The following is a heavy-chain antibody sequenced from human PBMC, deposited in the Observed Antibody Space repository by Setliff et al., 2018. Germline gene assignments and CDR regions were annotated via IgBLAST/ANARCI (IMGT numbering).Heavy chain of an antibody. V-gene: IGHV5-51*01. CDR3: ARDSNYEGAYDY. D-gene: IGHD4-4*01. CDR1: GYSFTKYW. CDR2: IYPGDSDT. J-gene: IGHJ4*02. Sequence: PGESLKISCKAAGYSFTKYWIGWVRQMPGKGLEWMGIIYPGDSDTRHSPSFQGHVTISADKSITTAYLQWSSLKASDTAMYYCARDSNYEGAYDYWGQGTLVTVSS.